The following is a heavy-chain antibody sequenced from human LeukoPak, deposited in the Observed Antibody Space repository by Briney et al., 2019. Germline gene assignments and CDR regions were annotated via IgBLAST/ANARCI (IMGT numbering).Heavy chain of an antibody. D-gene: IGHD3-22*01. J-gene: IGHJ6*02. Sequence: ASVKVSCKASGYTFTSYGISWVRQAPGQGLEWMGWISAYNGNTNYAQKLQGRVTMTTDTSTSTAYMELRSLRSDDTAVYYCARDLARIDTTYYYDSSGYYAANYYYYYGMDVWGQETTVTVSS. V-gene: IGHV1-18*01. CDR3: ARDLARIDTTYYYDSSGYYAANYYYYYGMDV. CDR1: GYTFTSYG. CDR2: ISAYNGNT.